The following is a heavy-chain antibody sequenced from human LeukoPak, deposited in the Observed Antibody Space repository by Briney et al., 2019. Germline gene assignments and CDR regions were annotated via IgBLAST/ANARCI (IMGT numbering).Heavy chain of an antibody. D-gene: IGHD1-26*01. V-gene: IGHV4-39*01. CDR2: IYYSGST. Sequence: TSETLSLTCTVSGGSISSSSYYWGWIRQPPGKGLEWIGSIYYSGSTYYNPSLKSRVTISVDTSKNQLSLKLSSVTAADTAVYYCARQSSYSGSYYDYWGQGTLVTVSS. CDR1: GGSISSSSYY. CDR3: ARQSSYSGSYYDY. J-gene: IGHJ4*02.